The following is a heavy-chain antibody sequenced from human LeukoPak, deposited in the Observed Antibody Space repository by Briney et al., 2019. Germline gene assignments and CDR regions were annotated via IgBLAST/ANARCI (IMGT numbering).Heavy chain of an antibody. V-gene: IGHV3-33*03. CDR2: IWYDGSNK. D-gene: IGHD3-22*01. CDR1: GFTFSSYG. Sequence: SGGSLRLSCAASGFTFSSYGMHWVRQAPGKGLEWVAVIWYDGSNKYYADSVKGRFTISRDNAKNSLYLQMNSLRAEDTAVYYCATTYHSDSSGYYRHWGQGTLVTVSS. J-gene: IGHJ4*02. CDR3: ATTYHSDSSGYYRH.